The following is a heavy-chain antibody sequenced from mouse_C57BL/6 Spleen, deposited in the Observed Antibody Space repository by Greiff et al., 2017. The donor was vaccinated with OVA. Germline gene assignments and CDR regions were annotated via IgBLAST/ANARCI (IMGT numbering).Heavy chain of an antibody. CDR3: ARGGGYYGSSHWYFDV. D-gene: IGHD1-1*01. V-gene: IGHV1-81*01. CDR2: IYPRSGNT. Sequence: QVQLQQSGAELARPGASVKLSCKASGYTFTSYGISWVKQRTGQGLEWIGEIYPRSGNTYFNEKFKGKATLTADKSSSTAYMELRSLTSEDSAVYFCARGGGYYGSSHWYFDVWGTGTTVTVSS. CDR1: GYTFTSYG. J-gene: IGHJ1*03.